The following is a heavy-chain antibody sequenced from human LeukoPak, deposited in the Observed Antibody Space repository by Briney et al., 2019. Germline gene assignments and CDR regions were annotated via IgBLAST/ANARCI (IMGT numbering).Heavy chain of an antibody. J-gene: IGHJ4*02. V-gene: IGHV1-2*02. CDR3: ARTHLDGYKPFDY. Sequence: WASVKVSCKASGYTFTGYYMHWVRQAPGQGLEWMGWINPNSGGTNYAQKFQGRVTMTRDTSISTAYMELSRLRSDDTAVYYCARTHLDGYKPFDYWGQGTLVTVSS. CDR2: INPNSGGT. D-gene: IGHD5-12*01. CDR1: GYTFTGYY.